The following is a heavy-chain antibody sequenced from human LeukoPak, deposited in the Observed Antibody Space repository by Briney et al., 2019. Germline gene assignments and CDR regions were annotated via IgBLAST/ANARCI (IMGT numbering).Heavy chain of an antibody. D-gene: IGHD6-19*01. CDR1: GFTFSTYN. Sequence: GGSLRLSCAASGFTFSTYNMYWVRQAPGKGLEWVSSISGGSDHIYYADPVKGRFTISRDNAKNSLYLQMNSLRAEDTAVYYCARIGSGWYWDYWGQGTLVTVTS. J-gene: IGHJ4*02. CDR2: ISGGSDHI. V-gene: IGHV3-21*01. CDR3: ARIGSGWYWDY.